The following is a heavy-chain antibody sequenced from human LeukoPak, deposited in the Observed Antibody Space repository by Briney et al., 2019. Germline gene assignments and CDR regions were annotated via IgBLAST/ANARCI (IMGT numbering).Heavy chain of an antibody. CDR2: ISGSGGST. Sequence: GGTLRLSCAASGFTFSSYGMSWVRQAPGKGLEWVSAISGSGGSTYYADSVKGRFTISRDNSKNTLYLQMNSLRAEDTAVYYCAKSVEMATSYAFDIWGQGTVDTVSS. CDR1: GFTFSSYG. V-gene: IGHV3-23*01. J-gene: IGHJ3*02. D-gene: IGHD5-24*01. CDR3: AKSVEMATSYAFDI.